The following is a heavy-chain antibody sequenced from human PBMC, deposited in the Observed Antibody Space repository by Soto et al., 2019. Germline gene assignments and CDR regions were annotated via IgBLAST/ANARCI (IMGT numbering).Heavy chain of an antibody. CDR3: VTDWESTTQTWRSCDS. Sequence: QVQVVQSGAEVKKPGSSVKVSCTASGGTFSSYTINWVRQAPGQGLEWLGRIIPISGDTSYAQKFQDRLTMTADRPTTTAYMELSSLTSADTDVYNCVTDWESTTQTWRSCDSWGQGTLVTDSS. J-gene: IGHJ5*01. CDR2: IIPISGDT. CDR1: GGTFSSYT. D-gene: IGHD1-1*01. V-gene: IGHV1-69*04.